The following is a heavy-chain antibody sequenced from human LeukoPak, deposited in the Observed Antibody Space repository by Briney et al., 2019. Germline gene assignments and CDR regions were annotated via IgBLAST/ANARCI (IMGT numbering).Heavy chain of an antibody. V-gene: IGHV1-2*02. CDR2: INPNSGGT. J-gene: IGHJ4*02. CDR3: ARESTITMVRGANGGFDY. D-gene: IGHD3-10*01. CDR1: GYTFTGYY. Sequence: ASVKVSCKASGYTFTGYYMHWVRQAPGQGLEWMGWINPNSGGTNYAQKFQGRVTMTRDTSISTAYMELSRLRSDDTAVYYCARESTITMVRGANGGFDYWGQGTLVTVSS.